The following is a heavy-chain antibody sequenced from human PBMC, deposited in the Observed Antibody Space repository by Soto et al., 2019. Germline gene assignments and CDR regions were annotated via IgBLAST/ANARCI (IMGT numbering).Heavy chain of an antibody. D-gene: IGHD2-2*01. CDR1: GYNFISHA. CDR2: INAGNGNT. Sequence: ASVKVSCKASGYNFISHAFHWVRQAPGQRLEWMGWINAGNGNTKYSQKFQGRVTITRDTSASTAYMELSSLRSEDTAVYYCARSVVVPAAPDYWGQGTLVTVSS. CDR3: ARSVVVPAAPDY. J-gene: IGHJ4*02. V-gene: IGHV1-3*01.